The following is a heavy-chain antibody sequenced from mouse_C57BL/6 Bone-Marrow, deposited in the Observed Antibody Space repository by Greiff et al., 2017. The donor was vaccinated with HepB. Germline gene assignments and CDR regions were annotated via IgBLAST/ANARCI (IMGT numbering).Heavy chain of an antibody. J-gene: IGHJ1*03. Sequence: VQLQQSGAELVKPGASVKISCKASGYAFSSYWMNWVKQRPGKGLEWIGQIYPGDGDTNYNRKFKGKATLTADKSSSTAYMQLSSLTSEDSAVYFCARWGSSTYWYFDVWGTGTTVTVSS. CDR1: GYAFSSYW. V-gene: IGHV1-80*01. CDR3: ARWGSSTYWYFDV. CDR2: IYPGDGDT. D-gene: IGHD1-1*01.